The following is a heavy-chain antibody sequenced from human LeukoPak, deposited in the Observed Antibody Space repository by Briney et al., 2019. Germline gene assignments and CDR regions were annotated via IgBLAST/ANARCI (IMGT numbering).Heavy chain of an antibody. Sequence: PGGSLRLSCAASGFTFNSYAMYWVRQAPGKGLEWVSGIFGSGGSAHYADSVKGRFTIFRDNSKNTVYLQMNSLRAKDTAVYYCAKTTTGYSSGRYPGWPVDYWGQGTLVTVSS. V-gene: IGHV3-23*01. CDR1: GFTFNSYA. D-gene: IGHD6-19*01. CDR2: IFGSGGSA. CDR3: AKTTTGYSSGRYPGWPVDY. J-gene: IGHJ4*02.